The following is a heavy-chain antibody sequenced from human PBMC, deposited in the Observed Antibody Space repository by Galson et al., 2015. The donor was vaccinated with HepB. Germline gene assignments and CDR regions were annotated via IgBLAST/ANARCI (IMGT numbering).Heavy chain of an antibody. Sequence: SLRLSCAASGFTFSSYAMHWVRQAPGKGLEWVAVISYDGSKKYYADSVKGRFTISRDNSKNTLYLQMKSLRAEDTAVYYCAGVEVCSNTSCYILYYYGMDVWGQGTTVTASS. CDR3: AGVEVCSNTSCYILYYYGMDV. V-gene: IGHV3-30-3*01. D-gene: IGHD2-2*01. J-gene: IGHJ6*02. CDR1: GFTFSSYA. CDR2: ISYDGSKK.